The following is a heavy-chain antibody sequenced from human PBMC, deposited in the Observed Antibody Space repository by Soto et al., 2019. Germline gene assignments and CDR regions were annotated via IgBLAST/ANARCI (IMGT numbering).Heavy chain of an antibody. CDR3: ARVPGP. J-gene: IGHJ5*02. CDR1: GGSISSSSYF. D-gene: IGHD3-10*01. Sequence: SETLSLTCTVSGGSISSSSYFWGWIRQPPGKGLEWIGSMYYSGTTYYNPSPKSRVTISVDTSKNQFSLKLSSVTAADTAVYYCARVPGPWGQGTLVTVSS. CDR2: MYYSGTT. V-gene: IGHV4-39*07.